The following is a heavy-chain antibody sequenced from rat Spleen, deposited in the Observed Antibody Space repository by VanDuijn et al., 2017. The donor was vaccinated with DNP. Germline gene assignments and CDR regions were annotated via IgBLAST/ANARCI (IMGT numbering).Heavy chain of an antibody. J-gene: IGHJ1*01. D-gene: IGHD1-4*01. CDR2: INTGSGGT. CDR1: GYTFTTYY. V-gene: IGHV1-43*01. CDR3: ARRRLPYWYFDF. Sequence: VQLRQSGAEPAKPGSSVKISCKASGYTFTTYYMTWIKQTTGQGLEYLGYINTGSGGTNYNEKFRGKATLTVDTSSNTAFMQPSSLTPDDSAVYYCARRRLPYWYFDFWGPGTMVTVSS.